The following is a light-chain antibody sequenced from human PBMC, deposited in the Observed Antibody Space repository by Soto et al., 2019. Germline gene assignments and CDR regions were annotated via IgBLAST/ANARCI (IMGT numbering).Light chain of an antibody. CDR1: LGINNY. J-gene: IGKJ3*01. CDR3: QSCRSAVFT. Sequence: DTQMTQSPSSLSASVGDTVTITCRASLGINNYLAWYQQRPGKVPKLLIYGATTLQPGVPSRFSGSGSGTDFTLTISSLQPEDVATYYCQSCRSAVFTCGPGTKVNIK. V-gene: IGKV1-27*01. CDR2: GAT.